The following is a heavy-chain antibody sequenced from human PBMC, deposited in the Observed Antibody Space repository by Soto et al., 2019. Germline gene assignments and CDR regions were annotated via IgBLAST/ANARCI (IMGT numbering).Heavy chain of an antibody. Sequence: QVQLVESGGGVVQPGRSLRLSCAASGFSFSSYGMHWVRQAPGKGLEWVAVILDDGSDKDYTDAVKGRFTISRDNSKNTLYLEMNSLRAEDKAVYYCARDDDYGDNGLDYWGQGTLVPVSS. CDR2: ILDDGSDK. V-gene: IGHV3-33*01. CDR3: ARDDDYGDNGLDY. J-gene: IGHJ4*02. D-gene: IGHD4-17*01. CDR1: GFSFSSYG.